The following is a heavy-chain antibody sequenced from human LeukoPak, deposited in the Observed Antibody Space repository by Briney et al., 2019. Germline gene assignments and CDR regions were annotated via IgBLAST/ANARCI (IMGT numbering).Heavy chain of an antibody. J-gene: IGHJ4*02. V-gene: IGHV3-73*01. CDR2: IRSKADNYAT. CDR3: TSRYDRSAY. Sequence: GESLKISCKGSGYSFTSYWIGWVRQASGKGLDWVGRIRSKADNYATTYAASVKGRFTISRDDSKNTAYLQMDSLKTEDTAVYYCTSRYDRSAYWGQGTLVTVSS. CDR1: GYSFTSYW. D-gene: IGHD3-22*01.